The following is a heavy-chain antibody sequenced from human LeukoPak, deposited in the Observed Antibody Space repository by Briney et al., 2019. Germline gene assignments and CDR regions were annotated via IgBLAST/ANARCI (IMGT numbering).Heavy chain of an antibody. V-gene: IGHV1-2*02. CDR1: GYTFTGYY. D-gene: IGHD6-19*01. CDR3: AKGRVVARTKSLTYNWFDP. CDR2: INPNSGGT. Sequence: ASVKVSCKASGYTFTGYYMHWVRQAPGQGLEWMGWINPNSGGTNYAQKFQGRVTMTRDTSISTAYMGLSRLRSDDTAVYYCAKGRVVARTKSLTYNWFDPWGQGTLVTVSS. J-gene: IGHJ5*02.